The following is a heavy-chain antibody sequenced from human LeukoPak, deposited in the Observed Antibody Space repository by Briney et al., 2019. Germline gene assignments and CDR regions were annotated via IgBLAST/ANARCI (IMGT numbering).Heavy chain of an antibody. J-gene: IGHJ4*02. V-gene: IGHV3-23*01. CDR1: GFTFSSYV. D-gene: IGHD5-12*01. Sequence: GGSLRLSCAASGFTFSSYVMSWVRQAPGKGLEWVSVITGSSATTHYADSVKGRFTISRDNSKNMLSLQMNSLRAEDTALYYCTTGGYYLNYWGQGTLVTVSS. CDR3: TTGGYYLNY. CDR2: ITGSSATT.